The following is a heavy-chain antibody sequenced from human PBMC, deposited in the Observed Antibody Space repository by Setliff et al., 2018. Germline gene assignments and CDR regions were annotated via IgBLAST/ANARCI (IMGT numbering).Heavy chain of an antibody. V-gene: IGHV1-18*01. Sequence: ASVKVSCKTSGFVFITCAITWVRQAPGQGLEWMGWISAYNGNTNYAQKLQGRVTMTTDTSTSTAYMELRSLRSDDTAVYYCARYITGTTPADYWGQGTLVTVSS. CDR1: GFVFITCA. CDR3: ARYITGTTPADY. D-gene: IGHD1-7*01. CDR2: ISAYNGNT. J-gene: IGHJ4*02.